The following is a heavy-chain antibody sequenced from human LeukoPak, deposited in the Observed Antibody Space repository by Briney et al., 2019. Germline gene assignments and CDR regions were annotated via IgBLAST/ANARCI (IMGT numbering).Heavy chain of an antibody. V-gene: IGHV3-23*01. CDR2: ISGSGGST. J-gene: IGHJ4*02. D-gene: IGHD6-13*01. CDR3: AKDHLAASGNFDY. CDR1: GFTFSSYA. Sequence: PGGSLRLSCAASGFTFSSYAMSWVRQAPGKGLEWVSAISGSGGSTCYADSVKGRFTISRDNSKNTLYLQMNSLRAEDTAVYYCAKDHLAASGNFDYWGQGTLVTVSS.